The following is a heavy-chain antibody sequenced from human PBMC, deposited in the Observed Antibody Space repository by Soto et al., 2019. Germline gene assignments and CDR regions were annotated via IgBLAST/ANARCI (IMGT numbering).Heavy chain of an antibody. CDR3: AREYCTSIRCYGPDY. CDR2: ISTYNANT. D-gene: IGHD2-2*01. Sequence: HVQLVQSGAEVKKPGASVKVSCKASGYTLTSYGISWVRQAPGQGLEWMGWISTYNANTNYAQKFHGRVTMTTDTSTSTAYMELGSLTSDDSAVYYCAREYCTSIRCYGPDYWGQGTLVTVSS. J-gene: IGHJ4*02. CDR1: GYTLTSYG. V-gene: IGHV1-18*01.